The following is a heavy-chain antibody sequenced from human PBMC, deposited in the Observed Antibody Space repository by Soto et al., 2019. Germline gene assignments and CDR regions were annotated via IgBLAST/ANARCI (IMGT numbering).Heavy chain of an antibody. CDR3: ARVQTGITTTGGGRIDH. Sequence: GGSLRLSCAASGFTFSTHAMHWVRQAPGKGLECVAIVSFDGSNKYYADSVKGRFTISRDNSKNTLYLQMSGLTPEDTAVYYCARVQTGITTTGGGRIDHWGQGTLVTVSS. D-gene: IGHD1-20*01. CDR1: GFTFSTHA. CDR2: VSFDGSNK. J-gene: IGHJ4*02. V-gene: IGHV3-30-3*01.